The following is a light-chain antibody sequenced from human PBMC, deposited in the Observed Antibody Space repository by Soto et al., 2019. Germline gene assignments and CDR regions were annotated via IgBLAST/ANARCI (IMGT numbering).Light chain of an antibody. CDR1: QDISSY. CDR3: QQLNSYPPT. CDR2: AAF. J-gene: IGKJ5*01. V-gene: IGKV1-9*01. Sequence: DIQLTPSPSFLSASVGDRVTITCRASQDISSYLAWYQQKPGKAPNLLIYAAFTLQGGVPSRFSGSGSGTEFTLTISSLQPEDFATYYCQQLNSYPPTFGQGTRLDIK.